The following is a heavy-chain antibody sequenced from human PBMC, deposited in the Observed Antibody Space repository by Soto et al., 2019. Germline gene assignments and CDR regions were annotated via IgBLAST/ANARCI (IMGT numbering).Heavy chain of an antibody. V-gene: IGHV4-59*01. CDR2: IYYSGST. J-gene: IGHJ3*02. D-gene: IGHD3-10*01. CDR1: GGSISSYY. Sequence: KTSETLSLTCTVSGGSISSYYWSWIRQPPGKGLEWIGYIYYSGSTNYNPSLKSRVTIAVDTSKNQFSLKLSSVTAADTAVYYCARVVGGGLLWFGEFIADAFDIWGQGTMVTVSS. CDR3: ARVVGGGLLWFGEFIADAFDI.